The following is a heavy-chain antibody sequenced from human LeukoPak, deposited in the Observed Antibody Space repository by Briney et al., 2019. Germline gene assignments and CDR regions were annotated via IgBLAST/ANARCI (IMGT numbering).Heavy chain of an antibody. CDR1: GGSFSGYY. CDR3: ARHTVVDYDYVWGSYRFPYFDY. J-gene: IGHJ4*02. CDR2: INHSGST. V-gene: IGHV4-34*01. D-gene: IGHD3-16*02. Sequence: PSGTLSLTCAVYGGSFSGYYWSWIRQPPWKGLEWIGEINHSGSTNYNPSLKSRVTISVDTSKNQFSLKLSSVTAADTAVYYCARHTVVDYDYVWGSYRFPYFDYWGQGTLVAVSS.